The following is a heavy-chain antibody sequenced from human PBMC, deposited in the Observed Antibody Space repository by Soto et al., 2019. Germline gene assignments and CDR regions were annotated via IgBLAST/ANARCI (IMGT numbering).Heavy chain of an antibody. J-gene: IGHJ4*02. CDR1: GYDFSSYG. V-gene: IGHV1-18*04. CDR2: ISASNGNR. Sequence: QVQLVQSGAEVKKPGASVKVSCKASGYDFSSYGISWVRQAPGQGLEGMGWISASNGNRDYAQQFQGRVTMTSDTSRNTAYMELRSLRSDDTAVYYCVSDPQRHDSWGQETLVNVSS. D-gene: IGHD5-18*01. CDR3: VSDPQRHDS.